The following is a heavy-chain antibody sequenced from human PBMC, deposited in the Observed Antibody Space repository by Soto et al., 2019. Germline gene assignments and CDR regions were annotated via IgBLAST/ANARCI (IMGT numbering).Heavy chain of an antibody. V-gene: IGHV3-30-3*01. J-gene: IGHJ6*02. CDR2: ISYDGSNK. Sequence: PGGSLRLSCAASGLTFSSYAMHWVRQAPGKGLEWVAVISYDGSNKYYADSVKGRFTISRDNSKNTLYLQMNSLRAEDTAVYYCARDMRQQLANRYYYYYGMDVWGQGTTVTVSS. CDR3: ARDMRQQLANRYYYYYGMDV. CDR1: GLTFSSYA. D-gene: IGHD6-13*01.